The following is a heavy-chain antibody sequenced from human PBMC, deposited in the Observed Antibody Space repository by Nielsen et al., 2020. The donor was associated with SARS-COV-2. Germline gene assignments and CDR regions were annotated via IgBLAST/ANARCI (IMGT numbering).Heavy chain of an antibody. CDR3: AREGADSSSWYTDY. CDR2: ISSSGSTI. J-gene: IGHJ4*02. CDR1: GFTFSDYY. V-gene: IGHV3-11*04. D-gene: IGHD6-13*01. Sequence: GESLKISCAASGFTFSDYYMSWIRQAPGKGLEWVSYISSSGSTIYYADSVKGRFTISRDNAKNSLYLQMNSLRAEDTAVYYCAREGADSSSWYTDYWGQGTLVTVSS.